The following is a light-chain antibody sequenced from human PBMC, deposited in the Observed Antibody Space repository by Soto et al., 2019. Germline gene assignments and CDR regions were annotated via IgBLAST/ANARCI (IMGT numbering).Light chain of an antibody. V-gene: IGKV1-39*01. CDR1: QSISSY. CDR3: QQSSVTPQT. J-gene: IGKJ1*01. CDR2: AAS. Sequence: DIQMTQSPSSLSASVGDRVTITCRASQSISSYLNWYQQKPGKAPKLLIYAASSLQSGVPSRFSGSGSATDFTLTINSLQPEDCATYYCQQSSVTPQTFGQGTKVEIK.